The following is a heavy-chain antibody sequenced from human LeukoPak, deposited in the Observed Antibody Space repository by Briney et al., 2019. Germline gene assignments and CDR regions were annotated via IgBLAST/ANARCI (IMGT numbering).Heavy chain of an antibody. CDR3: ARHYYDISTGYFQYYFDY. V-gene: IGHV4-34*01. CDR2: INHSGST. CDR1: GGSFSGYY. D-gene: IGHD3-9*01. J-gene: IGHJ4*02. Sequence: SETLSLTCAVYGGSFSGYYWSWIRQPPGKGLEWIGEINHSGSTNYNPSLKSRVTISVDTSKNQFSLKLSSVTAADTAVYYCARHYYDISTGYFQYYFDYWGQGTLVTVSS.